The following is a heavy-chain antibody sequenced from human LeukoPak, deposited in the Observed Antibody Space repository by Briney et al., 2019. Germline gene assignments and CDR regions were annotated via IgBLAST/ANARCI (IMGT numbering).Heavy chain of an antibody. CDR1: GYTFTSYG. D-gene: IGHD1-14*01. CDR2: INPSGGST. J-gene: IGHJ4*02. CDR3: ASESNPFDY. Sequence: ASVTVSCKASGYTFTSYGISWVRQAPGQGLEWMGIINPSGGSTSYAQKFQGRVTMTRDTSTSTVYMELSSLRSEDTAVYYGASESNPFDYWGQGTLVTVSS. V-gene: IGHV1-46*03.